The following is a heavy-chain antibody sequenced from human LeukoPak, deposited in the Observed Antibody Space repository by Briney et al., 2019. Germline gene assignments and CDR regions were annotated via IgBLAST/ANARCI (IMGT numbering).Heavy chain of an antibody. Sequence: GGSLRLSCAASGFTFSSYAMSWVRQAPGKGLEWVSAISGSGGSTYYADSVKGRFTISRDNSKNTLYLQMNSLRAEDTAVYYCARAAGYSYGYDVDYWGQGTLVTVSS. J-gene: IGHJ4*02. D-gene: IGHD5-18*01. CDR3: ARAAGYSYGYDVDY. CDR2: ISGSGGST. V-gene: IGHV3-23*01. CDR1: GFTFSSYA.